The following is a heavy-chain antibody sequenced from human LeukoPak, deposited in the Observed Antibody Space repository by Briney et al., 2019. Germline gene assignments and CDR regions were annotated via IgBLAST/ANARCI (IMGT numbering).Heavy chain of an antibody. J-gene: IGHJ5*02. CDR1: GFTFSNAW. V-gene: IGHV3-23*01. D-gene: IGHD6-13*01. CDR3: AKSGSSWYQNWFDP. Sequence: GGSLRLSCAASGFTFSNAWMSWVRQAPGKGLEWVSAISGSGGSTYYADSVKGRFTISRDNSKNTLYLQMNSLRAEDTAVYYCAKSGSSWYQNWFDPWGQGTLVTVSS. CDR2: ISGSGGST.